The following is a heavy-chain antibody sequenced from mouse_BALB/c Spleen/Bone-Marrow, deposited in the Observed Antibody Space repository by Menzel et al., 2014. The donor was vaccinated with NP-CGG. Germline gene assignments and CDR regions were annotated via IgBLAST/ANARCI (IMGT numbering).Heavy chain of an antibody. CDR3: APYRYDGPGFAY. Sequence: VQLQQSGAELVKPGASVKLSCTASGFNIKDTYVHWVKQRPEQGLEWIGRIDPANGKTKYDPKFQGKATITADTSSNTAYLQLSSLTSEDTAVYYCAPYRYDGPGFAYWGQGTLVTVSA. J-gene: IGHJ3*01. CDR1: GFNIKDTY. D-gene: IGHD2-14*01. V-gene: IGHV14-3*02. CDR2: IDPANGKT.